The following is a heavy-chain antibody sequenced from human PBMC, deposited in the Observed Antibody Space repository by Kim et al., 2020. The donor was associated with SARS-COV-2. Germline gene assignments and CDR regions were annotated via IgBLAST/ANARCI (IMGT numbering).Heavy chain of an antibody. V-gene: IGHV4-39*01. CDR2: IYYSGST. CDR1: GGSISSSSYY. Sequence: SETLSLICTVSGGSISSSSYYWGWIRQPPGKGLEWIGSIYYSGSTYYNPSLKSRVTISVDTSKNQFSLKLSSVTAADTAVYYCARSGLETIPDYWGQGTLVTVSS. J-gene: IGHJ4*02. D-gene: IGHD3-3*01. CDR3: ARSGLETIPDY.